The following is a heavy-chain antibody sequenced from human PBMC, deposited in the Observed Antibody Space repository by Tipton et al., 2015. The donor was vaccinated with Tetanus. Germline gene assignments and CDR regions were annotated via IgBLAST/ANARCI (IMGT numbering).Heavy chain of an antibody. V-gene: IGHV3-23*01. D-gene: IGHD6-6*01. Sequence: SLRLSCAGSGFLISSYAMNWVRQVPGEGLEWVSGVSASGNTNYADSVDGRFTISRDNAKNTMYLQMNSLRADDTAVYFCASGSSLDYWGQGTLVTVSS. J-gene: IGHJ4*02. CDR2: VSASGNT. CDR1: GFLISSYA. CDR3: ASGSSLDY.